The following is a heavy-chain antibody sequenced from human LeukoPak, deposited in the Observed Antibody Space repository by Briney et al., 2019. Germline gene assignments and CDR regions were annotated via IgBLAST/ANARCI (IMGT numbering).Heavy chain of an antibody. CDR2: ISTSGNTI. J-gene: IGHJ4*02. D-gene: IGHD3-10*01. CDR3: ARKYSGSGNYFFDY. Sequence: GRSLRLSCAASGFTFSSYNMNWVRQAPGKGLEWVSFISTSGNTIYYVDSVKGRFTISRDNAKNSLYLQMNSLRDEDTAVYYCARKYSGSGNYFFDYWGQGTLVTVSS. V-gene: IGHV3-48*02. CDR1: GFTFSSYN.